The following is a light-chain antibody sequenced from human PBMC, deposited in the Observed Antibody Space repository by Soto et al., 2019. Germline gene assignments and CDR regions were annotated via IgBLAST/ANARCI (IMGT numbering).Light chain of an antibody. CDR2: GAS. CDR3: HQYGGSPWYT. Sequence: EIVLTQSPGTLSLAVGERATLSCRASQIISSSYLAWYQQRPGQAPKLLIYGASRRATGVPDRFSGSESGTDFTLTISRVEPEDFAVYYCHQYGGSPWYTCGQGTRLEV. CDR1: QIISSSY. V-gene: IGKV3-20*01. J-gene: IGKJ2*01.